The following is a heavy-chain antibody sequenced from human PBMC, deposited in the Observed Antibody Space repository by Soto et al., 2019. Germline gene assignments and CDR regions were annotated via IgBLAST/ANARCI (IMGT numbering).Heavy chain of an antibody. D-gene: IGHD3-22*01. Sequence: GGSLRLSCAASGFTFSSYAMHWVRQAPGKGLEWVAVISYDGSNKYYADSVKGRFTISRDNSKNTLYLQMNSLRAEDTAVYYCARDLPPWYYDSSVSNWGQGTLVTVSS. CDR2: ISYDGSNK. V-gene: IGHV3-30-3*01. CDR3: ARDLPPWYYDSSVSN. J-gene: IGHJ4*02. CDR1: GFTFSSYA.